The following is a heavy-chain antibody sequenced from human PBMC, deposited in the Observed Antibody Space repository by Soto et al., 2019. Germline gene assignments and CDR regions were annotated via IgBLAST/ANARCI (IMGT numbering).Heavy chain of an antibody. CDR1: GGSVSSGSYY. CDR2: IYYSGST. J-gene: IGHJ4*02. Sequence: SETLSLTCTVSGGSVSSGSYYWSWIRQPPGKGLEWIGYIYYSGSTNYNPSLKSRVTISVDTSKNQFSLKLSSVTAADTAVYYSPRAPLSFTGGDRYFDYWGQGTLVTVSS. V-gene: IGHV4-61*01. CDR3: PRAPLSFTGGDRYFDY. D-gene: IGHD2-21*02.